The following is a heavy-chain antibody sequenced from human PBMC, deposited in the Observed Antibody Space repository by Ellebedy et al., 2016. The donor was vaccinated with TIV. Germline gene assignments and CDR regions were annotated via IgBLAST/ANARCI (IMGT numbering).Heavy chain of an antibody. D-gene: IGHD5-18*01. Sequence: AASVKVSCKASGYTFTSYAMHWVRQAPGQRLEWMGWINAGNGNTKYSQKFQGRVTITRDTSASTAYMELSSRRSEDTAVYYCARGGVDTAMVRWYYFDYWGQGTLVTVSS. CDR1: GYTFTSYA. J-gene: IGHJ4*02. CDR3: ARGGVDTAMVRWYYFDY. CDR2: INAGNGNT. V-gene: IGHV1-3*01.